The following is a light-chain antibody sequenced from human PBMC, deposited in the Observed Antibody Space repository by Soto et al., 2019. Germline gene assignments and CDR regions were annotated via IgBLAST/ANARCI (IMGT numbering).Light chain of an antibody. V-gene: IGLV2-8*01. CDR1: NSDIGAYNY. J-gene: IGLJ2*01. CDR3: SSFTGSDNP. Sequence: QSALTQPPSASGSPGQSVTISCTGTNSDIGAYNYVSWYQQYPGKAPKLIIYEVSQRPSGVPDRFSGSKSGNTASLTVSGLQLEDEADYYCSSFTGSDNPFGGGTKVTVL. CDR2: EVS.